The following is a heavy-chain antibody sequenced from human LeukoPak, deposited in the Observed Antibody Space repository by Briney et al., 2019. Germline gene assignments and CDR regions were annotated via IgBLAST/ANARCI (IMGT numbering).Heavy chain of an antibody. V-gene: IGHV3-7*01. Sequence: GGSLRLSCAASGFTFSTYWMSWVRQAPGKGLEWVANIKEDGSEKYYGDSVKGRFTISRDNARNSLYLQMNSLRAEDTAVYYCARDSSGYQWGQGTLVTVSS. CDR1: GFTFSTYW. CDR3: ARDSSGYQ. D-gene: IGHD3-22*01. J-gene: IGHJ4*02. CDR2: IKEDGSEK.